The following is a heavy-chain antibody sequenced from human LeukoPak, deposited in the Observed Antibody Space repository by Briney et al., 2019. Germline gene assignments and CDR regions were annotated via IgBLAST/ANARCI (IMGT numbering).Heavy chain of an antibody. CDR3: ASPRGDFWSGYYPMDV. V-gene: IGHV4-39*01. Sequence: PSETLSLTCTVSGGSISSSSYYWGWIRQPTGKGLEWIGSIYYSGSTYYNPSLKSRVTISVDTSKNQFSLKLSSVTAADTAVYYCASPRGDFWSGYYPMDVWGKGTTVTVSS. CDR1: GGSISSSSYY. CDR2: IYYSGST. J-gene: IGHJ6*03. D-gene: IGHD3-3*01.